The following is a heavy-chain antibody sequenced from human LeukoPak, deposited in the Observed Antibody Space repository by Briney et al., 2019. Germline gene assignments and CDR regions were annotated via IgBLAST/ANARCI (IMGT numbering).Heavy chain of an antibody. J-gene: IGHJ4*02. CDR2: IIPIFGTA. CDR3: ARDDKFGIAVAGLDY. V-gene: IGHV1-69*05. Sequence: SVKVSCKASGGTFSSCGISWVRQAPGQGLEWMGGIIPIFGTANYAQKFQGRVTITTDESTSTAYMELSSLRSEDTAVYYCARDDKFGIAVAGLDYWGQGTLVTVSS. CDR1: GGTFSSCG. D-gene: IGHD6-19*01.